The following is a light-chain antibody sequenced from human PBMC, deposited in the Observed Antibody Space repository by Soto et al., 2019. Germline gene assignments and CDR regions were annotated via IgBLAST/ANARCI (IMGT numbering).Light chain of an antibody. CDR1: SSDVGGYNY. V-gene: IGLV2-14*01. CDR2: EVS. CDR3: TSYTSSATRV. Sequence: QSVLTQPASVSASLGQSITISCTGTSSDVGGYNYVSWYQQRPGKAPKLIIFEVSHRPSGVSNRFSGTKSGNTASLTISGLQAEDETDYYCTSYTSSATRVFGTGTKVTVL. J-gene: IGLJ1*01.